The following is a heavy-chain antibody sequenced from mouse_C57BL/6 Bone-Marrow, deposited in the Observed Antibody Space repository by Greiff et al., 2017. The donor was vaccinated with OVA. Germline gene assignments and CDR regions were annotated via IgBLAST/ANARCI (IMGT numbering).Heavy chain of an antibody. CDR1: GYSITSGYY. CDR2: ISYDGSN. J-gene: IGHJ2*01. Sequence: EVKLQESGPGLVKPSQSLSLTCSVTGYSITSGYYWNWIRQFPGNKLEWMGYISYDGSNNYNPSLKNRISITRDTSKNQFFLKLNSVTTEDTATHYCARDGYLLDYWGQGTTLTVSS. CDR3: ARDGYLLDY. V-gene: IGHV3-6*01. D-gene: IGHD2-2*01.